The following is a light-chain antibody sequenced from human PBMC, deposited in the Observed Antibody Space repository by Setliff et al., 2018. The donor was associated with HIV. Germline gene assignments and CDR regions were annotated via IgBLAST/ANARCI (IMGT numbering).Light chain of an antibody. CDR2: EVS. J-gene: IGLJ1*01. Sequence: QSALTQPASVSGSPGQSVTISCTGTSSDVGFYNYVSWYQQHPGKAPKLMIYEVSNRPSGVSDRFSGSKSGNTASLTISGLQAEDEADYYCSSYTSSSTYVFGTGIKVTVL. CDR1: SSDVGFYNY. CDR3: SSYTSSSTYV. V-gene: IGLV2-14*01.